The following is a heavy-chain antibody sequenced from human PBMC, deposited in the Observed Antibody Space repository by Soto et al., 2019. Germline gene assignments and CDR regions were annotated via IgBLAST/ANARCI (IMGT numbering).Heavy chain of an antibody. Sequence: QVQLVQSGAEVKKPGASVKVSCKASGYTFTSYGISWVRQAPGQGLEWMGWISAYNGNTYHAQKLQGRVTMTTDTSTSTANMELRSLRSDDTAVSYWPRDLGGWEDYWGQGTLVTVSS. D-gene: IGHD6-19*01. CDR2: ISAYNGNT. V-gene: IGHV1-18*01. CDR3: PRDLGGWEDY. J-gene: IGHJ4*02. CDR1: GYTFTSYG.